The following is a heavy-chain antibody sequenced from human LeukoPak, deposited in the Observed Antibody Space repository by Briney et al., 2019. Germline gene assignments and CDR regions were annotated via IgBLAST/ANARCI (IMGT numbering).Heavy chain of an antibody. Sequence: GGSLRLSCAASGFTFSSYWMSWVRQAPGKGLEWVANIKQDGSEKYYVDSVKGRFTISRDNAKNSLYLQMNSLRAEDTAGYYCAGSAEYGRGGFDFWGQGKMVPVS. CDR2: IKQDGSEK. J-gene: IGHJ3*01. CDR3: AGSAEYGRGGFDF. V-gene: IGHV3-7*01. CDR1: GFTFSSYW. D-gene: IGHD2-15*01.